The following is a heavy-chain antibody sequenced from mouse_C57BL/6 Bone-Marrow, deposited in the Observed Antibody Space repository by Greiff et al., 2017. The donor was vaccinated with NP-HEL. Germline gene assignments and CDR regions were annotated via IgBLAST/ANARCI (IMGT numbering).Heavy chain of an antibody. CDR1: GYTFTSYG. CDR3: ARYYGSRNDAMDY. J-gene: IGHJ4*01. V-gene: IGHV1-81*01. CDR2: IYPRSGNT. Sequence: QVQLQQSGAELARPGASVKLSCKASGYTFTSYGISWVKQRTGQGLEWIGEIYPRSGNTYYNEKFKGKATLTADKSTSTAYMELRSLTSEYSAVYFCARYYGSRNDAMDYWGQGTSVTVSS. D-gene: IGHD1-1*01.